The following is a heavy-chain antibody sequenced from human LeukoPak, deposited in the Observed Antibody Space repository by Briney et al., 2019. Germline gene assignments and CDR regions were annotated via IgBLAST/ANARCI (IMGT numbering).Heavy chain of an antibody. CDR2: INHSGST. CDR1: GVTFSGYC. J-gene: IGHJ4*02. Sequence: SETLTLTCAVSGVTFSGYCWSWIRQPPGKGLEWIGEINHSGSTNYNPSLKSRVTISVDTSKNKFSLKLSSVTAADTAVYYCARGHSSGWTALFYWGQGTLVTVSS. CDR3: ARGHSSGWTALFY. D-gene: IGHD6-19*01. V-gene: IGHV4-34*01.